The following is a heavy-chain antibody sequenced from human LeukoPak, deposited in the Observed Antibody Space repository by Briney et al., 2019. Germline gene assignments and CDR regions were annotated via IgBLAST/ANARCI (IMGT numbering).Heavy chain of an antibody. CDR2: IYSGGSP. CDR3: VPLTDGSVDQ. CDR1: AFTVNADY. Sequence: PGGSLRLSCAASAFTVNADYMTWVRQAPGKGLEWVSMIYSGGSPYYADSVKGRFTISRDNSKNILNLQMNSLRVEDTAVYYCVPLTDGSVDQWGQGTLVTVSS. J-gene: IGHJ4*02. D-gene: IGHD3-10*01. V-gene: IGHV3-66*01.